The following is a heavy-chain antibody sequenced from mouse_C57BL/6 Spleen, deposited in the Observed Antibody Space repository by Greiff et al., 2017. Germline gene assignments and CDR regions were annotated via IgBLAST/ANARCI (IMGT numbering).Heavy chain of an antibody. V-gene: IGHV5-6*01. D-gene: IGHD2-3*01. CDR2: ISSGGSYT. CDR1: GFTFSSYG. Sequence: EVQLVESGGDLVKPGGSLKLSCAASGFTFSSYGMSWVRQTPVKRLEWVATISSGGSYTDYPDSVKGRFTISRDNAKNTLYLQMSSLKSEDTAMYYCARHLYDGYYYAMDYWGQGTSVTGSS. J-gene: IGHJ4*01. CDR3: ARHLYDGYYYAMDY.